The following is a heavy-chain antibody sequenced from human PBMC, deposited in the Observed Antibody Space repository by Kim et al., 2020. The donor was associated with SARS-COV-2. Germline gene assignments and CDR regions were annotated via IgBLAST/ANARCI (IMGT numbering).Heavy chain of an antibody. CDR1: GGSVSSGSYY. CDR2: IYYSGST. Sequence: SETLSLTCTVSGGSVSSGSYYWSWIRQPPGKGLEWIGYIYYSGSTNYNPSLKSRVTISVDTSKNQFSLKLSSVTAADTAVYYCARGEYYYGSGLDYWGQGTLVTVSS. V-gene: IGHV4-61*01. CDR3: ARGEYYYGSGLDY. J-gene: IGHJ4*02. D-gene: IGHD3-10*01.